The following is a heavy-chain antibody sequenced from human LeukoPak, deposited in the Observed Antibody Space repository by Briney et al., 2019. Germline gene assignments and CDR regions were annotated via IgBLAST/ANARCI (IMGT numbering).Heavy chain of an antibody. CDR2: IYYSGST. V-gene: IGHV4-31*03. D-gene: IGHD3-22*01. Sequence: SQTLSLTCTVSGGSISSGGYYWSWIRQHPGKGLEWIGYIYYSGSTYYNPSLKSRVTISVDTSKNQFSLKLSSVTATGTSVSYCARGVLIVVVNNWSDAFDIWGQGTMVTVSS. CDR3: ARGVLIVVVNNWSDAFDI. CDR1: GGSISSGGYY. J-gene: IGHJ3*02.